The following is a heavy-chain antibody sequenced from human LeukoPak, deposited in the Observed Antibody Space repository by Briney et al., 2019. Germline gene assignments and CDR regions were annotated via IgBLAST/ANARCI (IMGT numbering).Heavy chain of an antibody. V-gene: IGHV4-59*08. CDR3: ARAPRIRGYSGYDSYYYYYYMDV. J-gene: IGHJ6*03. D-gene: IGHD5-12*01. Sequence: SETLSLTCTVSGGSISSYYWSWIRQPPGKGLEWIGYIYYSGSTDYNPSLKSRVTISVETSKNQFSLKLSSVTAADTAVYYCARAPRIRGYSGYDSYYYYYYMDVWGKGTTVTISS. CDR1: GGSISSYY. CDR2: IYYSGST.